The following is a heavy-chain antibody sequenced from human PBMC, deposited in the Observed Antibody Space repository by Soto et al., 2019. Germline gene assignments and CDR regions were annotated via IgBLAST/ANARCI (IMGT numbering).Heavy chain of an antibody. CDR1: GFTFSSYA. J-gene: IGHJ1*01. D-gene: IGHD6-13*01. Sequence: GGSLRLSCAASGFTFSSYAMSWVRQAPGKGLEWVSAISGSGGSTYYADSVKGRFTNSRDNSKNTLYLQMNSLRAEDTAVYYCAKDPGSSSFGPEYFQHWGQGTLVTVSS. CDR2: ISGSGGST. CDR3: AKDPGSSSFGPEYFQH. V-gene: IGHV3-23*01.